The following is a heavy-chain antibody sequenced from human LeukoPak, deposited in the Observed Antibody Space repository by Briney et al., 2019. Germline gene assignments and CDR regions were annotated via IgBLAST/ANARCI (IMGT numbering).Heavy chain of an antibody. CDR2: INSNSHVT. J-gene: IGHJ4*02. CDR3: AREDNNGGFY. Sequence: GSLKVSCKASGYTFTGYYVNWVRQAPGQGLEWMGWINSNSHVTKIPQKFQGRVTMTRDTSINTAYMELSSLRSDDTASYYCAREDNNGGFYWGQGTLVTAFS. CDR1: GYTFTGYY. V-gene: IGHV1-2*02. D-gene: IGHD3-10*01.